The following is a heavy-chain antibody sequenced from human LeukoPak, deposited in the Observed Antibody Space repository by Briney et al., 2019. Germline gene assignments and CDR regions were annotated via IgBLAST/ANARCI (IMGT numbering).Heavy chain of an antibody. Sequence: GGSLRLSCAASGFTFRSYSMNWVRQAPGKGLEWVSSISSSSSYIYYADSVKGRFTISRDNAKNSLYLQTNSLRAEDTAVYYCARGYCSSTSCYPYYFDYWGQGTVVTVSS. CDR1: GFTFRSYS. J-gene: IGHJ4*02. D-gene: IGHD2-2*01. CDR2: ISSSSSYI. CDR3: ARGYCSSTSCYPYYFDY. V-gene: IGHV3-21*01.